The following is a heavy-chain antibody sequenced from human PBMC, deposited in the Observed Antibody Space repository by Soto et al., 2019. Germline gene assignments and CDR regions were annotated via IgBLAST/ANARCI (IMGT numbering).Heavy chain of an antibody. J-gene: IGHJ4*02. V-gene: IGHV3-30-3*01. D-gene: IGHD6-19*01. CDR1: GFTFNTYA. CDR2: ISKDGSTK. CDR3: ARVGSGWYKFGYFDY. Sequence: QVQLVESGGGVVQPGRSLRLSCAASGFTFNTYAMHWVRQAPGKGLEGVAVISKDGSTKYYVDSVKGRFTISRDNSKNTLYLQINTLTPEDTAVYYCARVGSGWYKFGYFDYWGQGTLVTVSS.